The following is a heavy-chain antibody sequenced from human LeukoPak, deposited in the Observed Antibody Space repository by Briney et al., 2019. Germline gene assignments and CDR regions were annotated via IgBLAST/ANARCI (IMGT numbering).Heavy chain of an antibody. J-gene: IGHJ4*02. CDR3: STSTPNDIRGSLYFDS. CDR1: GFTFSGSA. D-gene: IGHD3-22*01. V-gene: IGHV3-73*01. CDR2: IRSKVNSYAT. Sequence: PGGSLRLSCAASGFTFSGSAMHWVRQAPGKGLVWVGRIRSKVNSYATAYAAPVKGRFTISRDDSSNTAYLQMNSLKTEDTAVYYCSTSTPNDIRGSLYFDSWGQGTLVTVSS.